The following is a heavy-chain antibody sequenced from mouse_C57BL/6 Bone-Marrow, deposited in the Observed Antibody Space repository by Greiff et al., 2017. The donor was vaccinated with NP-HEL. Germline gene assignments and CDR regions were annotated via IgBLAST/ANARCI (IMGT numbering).Heavy chain of an antibody. J-gene: IGHJ3*01. CDR1: GFSLSTFGMG. CDR3: ARIAIIYYDYGPWFAY. CDR2: IWWDADK. Sequence: QVTLKVSGPGILQPSQTLSLTCSFSGFSLSTFGMGVGWIRQPSGTGLEWLAHIWWDADKYYNPALQRRLTLSTVTSTHQVFLKIANVDTADTATYYCARIAIIYYDYGPWFAYWGQGTLVTVSA. D-gene: IGHD2-4*01. V-gene: IGHV8-8*01.